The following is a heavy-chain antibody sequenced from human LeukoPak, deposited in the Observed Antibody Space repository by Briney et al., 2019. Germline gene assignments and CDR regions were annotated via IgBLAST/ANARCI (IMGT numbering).Heavy chain of an antibody. Sequence: SVKVSCKASGGTFSSYAISWVRQAPGQGLEGVGRIIPIFGTANYAQKFQGRVTITTDESTSTAYMELSSLRSEDTAVYYCARELEPNWFDPWGQGTLVTVSS. CDR3: ARELEPNWFDP. CDR2: IIPIFGTA. CDR1: GGTFSSYA. J-gene: IGHJ5*02. D-gene: IGHD1-14*01. V-gene: IGHV1-69*05.